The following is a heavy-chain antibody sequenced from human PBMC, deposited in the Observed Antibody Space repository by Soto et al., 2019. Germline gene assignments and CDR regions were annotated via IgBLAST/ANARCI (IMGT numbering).Heavy chain of an antibody. D-gene: IGHD3-10*01. Sequence: EVQLLESGGGLEQPGGSLRVSCAASGFIFSSYAMNWVRQTPGKGLEWVSGISGSGVSTYYADSVKGRFSISRDNSKNTLYLQMNSLTAEDTAIYYCVKVRGGFYTYYFDYWGQGTLVTVSS. CDR1: GFIFSSYA. J-gene: IGHJ4*02. CDR2: ISGSGVST. CDR3: VKVRGGFYTYYFDY. V-gene: IGHV3-23*01.